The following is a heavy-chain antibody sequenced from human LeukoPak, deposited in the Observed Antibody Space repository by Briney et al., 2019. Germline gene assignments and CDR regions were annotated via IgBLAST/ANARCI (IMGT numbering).Heavy chain of an antibody. J-gene: IGHJ4*02. CDR3: AKDRTGYSSGWFYPIDY. D-gene: IGHD6-19*01. Sequence: TGGSLRLSCAASGFTVSSNYMSWVRQAPGKGLEWVSVIYSGGSTYYADSVKGRFTISRDNSKNTLYLQMNSLRAEDTAVYYCAKDRTGYSSGWFYPIDYWGQGTLVTVSS. CDR2: IYSGGST. V-gene: IGHV3-66*01. CDR1: GFTVSSNY.